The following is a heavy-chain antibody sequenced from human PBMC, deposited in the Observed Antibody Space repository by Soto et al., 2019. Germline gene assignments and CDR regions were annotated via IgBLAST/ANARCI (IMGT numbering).Heavy chain of an antibody. V-gene: IGHV4-59*08. Sequence: SETLSLTCTVSGGSISSYYWSWIRQPPGKGLEWIGYIYYSGSTNYNPSLKSRVTISVDTSKNQFSLKLSSVTAADTAVYYCARQGGDCSRCTNVAFDIWGQGTMVTVSS. CDR3: ARQGGDCSRCTNVAFDI. J-gene: IGHJ3*02. CDR1: GGSISSYY. CDR2: IYYSGST. D-gene: IGHD3-10*01.